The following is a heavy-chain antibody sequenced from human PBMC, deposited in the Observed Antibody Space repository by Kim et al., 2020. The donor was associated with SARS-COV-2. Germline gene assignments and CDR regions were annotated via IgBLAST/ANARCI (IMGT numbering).Heavy chain of an antibody. CDR3: ARGRFGPYSGSYSRGRRLGGAFDY. D-gene: IGHD1-26*01. J-gene: IGHJ4*02. Sequence: SETLSLTCAVYGGSFSGYYWSWIRQPPGKGLEWIGEINHSGSTNYNPSLKSRVTISVDTSKNQFSLKLSSVTAADTAVYYCARGRFGPYSGSYSRGRRLGGAFDYWGQGTLVTVSS. V-gene: IGHV4-34*01. CDR1: GGSFSGYY. CDR2: INHSGST.